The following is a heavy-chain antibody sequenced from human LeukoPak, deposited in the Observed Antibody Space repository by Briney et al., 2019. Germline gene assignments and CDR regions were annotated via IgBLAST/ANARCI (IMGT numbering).Heavy chain of an antibody. CDR3: ARESGMVRGVIYYFDY. Sequence: SETLSLTCTVSGGSISSSSYYWGWIRQPPGKGLEWIGSIYYSGSTYYNPSLKSRVTISVDTSKNQFSLKLSSVTAADTAVYYCARESGMVRGVIYYFDYWGQGTLVTVSS. CDR2: IYYSGST. D-gene: IGHD3-10*01. CDR1: GGSISSSSYY. V-gene: IGHV4-39*07. J-gene: IGHJ4*02.